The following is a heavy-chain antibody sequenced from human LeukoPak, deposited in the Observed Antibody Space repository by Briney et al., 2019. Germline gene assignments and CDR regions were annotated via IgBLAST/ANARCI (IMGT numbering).Heavy chain of an antibody. V-gene: IGHV4-4*09. Sequence: PSETLSLTCTVSGGSISSYYWSWIRQPPGRGLEWIGYIHTSGSTNYSPSLKSRVSISVDTSENHFSLKLSSVTAADTAVYFCARLTRLSTSPERYYFDYWGQGTPVTGSS. J-gene: IGHJ4*02. D-gene: IGHD6-6*01. CDR3: ARLTRLSTSPERYYFDY. CDR2: IHTSGST. CDR1: GGSISSYY.